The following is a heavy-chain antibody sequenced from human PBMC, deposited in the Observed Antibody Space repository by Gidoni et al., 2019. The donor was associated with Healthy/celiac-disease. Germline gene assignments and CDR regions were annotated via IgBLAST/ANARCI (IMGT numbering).Heavy chain of an antibody. V-gene: IGHV3-21*01. D-gene: IGHD3-10*01. Sequence: EVQLVESGGGLVKPGGSLRLSCAASGFTFSSYSMNWVRQAPGKGLEWVSSSSSSSSYIYYADSVKGRFTISRDNAKNSLYLQMNSLRAEDTAVYYCARGPEGGSGSFGYWGQGTLVTVSS. CDR1: GFTFSSYS. J-gene: IGHJ4*02. CDR3: ARGPEGGSGSFGY. CDR2: SSSSSSYI.